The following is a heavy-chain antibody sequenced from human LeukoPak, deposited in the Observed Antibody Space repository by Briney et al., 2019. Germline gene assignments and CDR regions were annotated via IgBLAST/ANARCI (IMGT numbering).Heavy chain of an antibody. J-gene: IGHJ4*02. CDR3: TRDRYCSGDNC. CDR2: INSDGSIT. Sequence: GGSLRLSCEAAGFTFSSHWMYWVRQAPGRGLVWFSQINSDGSITNYADAVKGRFTISRDNAKNTLYLQMNSLRAEDTAVYYCTRDRYCSGDNCWGQGTLVTVSS. V-gene: IGHV3-74*01. D-gene: IGHD2-15*01. CDR1: GFTFSSHW.